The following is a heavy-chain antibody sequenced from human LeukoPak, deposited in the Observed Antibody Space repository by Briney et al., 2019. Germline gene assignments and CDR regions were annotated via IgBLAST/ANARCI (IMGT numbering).Heavy chain of an antibody. CDR1: GGSISSYY. D-gene: IGHD3-10*01. J-gene: IGHJ5*02. Sequence: SETLSLTCTVSGGSISSYYWSWIRQPPGKGLEWIGYIYYSGSTNYNPSLKSRVTISVDTSRNQFSLKLSSVTTADTAVYYCARGLMVRGVMGFDPWGQGTLVTVSS. CDR3: ARGLMVRGVMGFDP. CDR2: IYYSGST. V-gene: IGHV4-59*01.